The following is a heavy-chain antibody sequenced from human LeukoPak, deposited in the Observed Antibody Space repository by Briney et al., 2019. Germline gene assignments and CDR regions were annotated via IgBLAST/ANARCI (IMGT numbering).Heavy chain of an antibody. Sequence: SETLSLTCTVSGGSISSYYWSWIRQPPGKGLEWIGSIYHSGSTNYNPSLKSRVTIAVDKSKNQFSLKLSSVTAADTAVYYCARASHDYGDYSHFDYWGQGTLVTVSS. CDR2: IYHSGST. J-gene: IGHJ4*02. D-gene: IGHD4-17*01. V-gene: IGHV4-59*12. CDR3: ARASHDYGDYSHFDY. CDR1: GGSISSYY.